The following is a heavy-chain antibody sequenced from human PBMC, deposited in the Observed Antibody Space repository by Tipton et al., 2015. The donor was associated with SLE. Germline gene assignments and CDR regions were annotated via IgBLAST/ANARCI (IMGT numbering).Heavy chain of an antibody. CDR1: GGSISSGSYF. J-gene: IGHJ5*02. V-gene: IGHV4-61*02. CDR2: IHTSGGT. CDR3: ARDKNLNWFDP. Sequence: TLSLTCTLSGGSISSGSYFWTWIQQPAGKGLEWLGRIHTSGGTSYNPSLEGRVTISMDTSKNQFSLKLNSVTAADTAVYYCARDKNLNWFDPWGQGTLITVSS.